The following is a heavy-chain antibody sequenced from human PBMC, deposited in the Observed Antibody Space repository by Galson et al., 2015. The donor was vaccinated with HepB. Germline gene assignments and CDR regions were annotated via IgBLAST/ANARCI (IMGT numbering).Heavy chain of an antibody. Sequence: SLRLSCAASGFIFSNYIMSWVRQAPGKGLEWVSGISGSGYRTDYAGSVKGRFTLSRDNSKNTLYLQMNSLRVEDTAIYYCAKDISASGAAEYFQHWGQGTLVTVSS. CDR3: AKDISASGAAEYFQH. CDR2: ISGSGYRT. V-gene: IGHV3-23*01. CDR1: GFIFSNYI. J-gene: IGHJ1*01. D-gene: IGHD6-13*01.